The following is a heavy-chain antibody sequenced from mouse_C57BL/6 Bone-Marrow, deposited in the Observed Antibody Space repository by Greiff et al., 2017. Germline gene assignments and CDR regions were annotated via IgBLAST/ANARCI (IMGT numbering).Heavy chain of an antibody. CDR1: GFTFSSYA. V-gene: IGHV5-4*03. D-gene: IGHD2-5*01. CDR3: ARACHYSNYQPQYYFDY. J-gene: IGHJ2*01. CDR2: ISDGGSYT. Sequence: EVKLVESGGGLVKPGGSLKLSCAASGFTFSSYAMSWVRQTPEKRLEWVATISDGGSYTYYPDTVQGRFTISRDNAKNNLYLQMSHLKSEDTAMYYCARACHYSNYQPQYYFDYWGQGTTLTVSS.